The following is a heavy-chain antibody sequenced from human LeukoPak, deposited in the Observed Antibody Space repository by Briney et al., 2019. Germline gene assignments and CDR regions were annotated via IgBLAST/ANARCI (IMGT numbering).Heavy chain of an antibody. CDR1: GGTFSSYA. CDR3: ARYIGYGQPVDAFDI. J-gene: IGHJ3*02. V-gene: IGHV1-69*04. CDR2: IIPILGIA. Sequence: SVKVSCKASGGTFSSYAISWVRQAPGQGLEWMGRIIPILGIANYAQKFQGRVTITADKSTSTAYMELSSLRSEDTAVYYCARYIGYGQPVDAFDIWGQGTMVTVSS. D-gene: IGHD5-18*01.